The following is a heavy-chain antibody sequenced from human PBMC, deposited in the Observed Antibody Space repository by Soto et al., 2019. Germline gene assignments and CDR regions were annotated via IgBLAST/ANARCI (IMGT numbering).Heavy chain of an antibody. Sequence: GGSLRLSCAASGFTFSSYAMSWVRQAPGKGLEWVSAISGSGGSTYYADSVKGRFTISRDNSKNTLYLQMNSLRAEDTAVYYCAKGRWELPPAYYYYGMDVWGQGTTVTVSS. CDR3: AKGRWELPPAYYYYGMDV. CDR1: GFTFSSYA. V-gene: IGHV3-23*01. CDR2: ISGSGGST. J-gene: IGHJ6*02. D-gene: IGHD1-26*01.